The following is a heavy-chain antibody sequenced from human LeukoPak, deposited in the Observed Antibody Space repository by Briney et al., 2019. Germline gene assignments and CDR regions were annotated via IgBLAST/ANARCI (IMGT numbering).Heavy chain of an antibody. CDR2: IYYSGST. CDR1: GGSISSSSYY. J-gene: IGHJ4*02. V-gene: IGHV4-39*07. Sequence: SETLSLTCTVSGGSISSSSYYWGWIRQPPGKGLEWIGSIYYSGSTYYNPSLKSRVTISVDTSKNQFSLKLSSVTAADTAVYYCARAGNRDSSGYYDYWGQGTLVTVSS. D-gene: IGHD3-22*01. CDR3: ARAGNRDSSGYYDY.